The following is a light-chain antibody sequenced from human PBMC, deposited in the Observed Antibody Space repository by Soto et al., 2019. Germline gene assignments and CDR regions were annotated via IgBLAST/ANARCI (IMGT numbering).Light chain of an antibody. CDR1: QSVTSSY. V-gene: IGKV3-20*01. CDR3: HQYGYSPT. Sequence: EIVLTQSPGTLSLSPGERATLSCRASQSVTSSYLAWYQQKPGQAPRLLIYAASSRATGIPDRFSGSGSGTDFTLTISRLEPEDFAVYYCHQYGYSPTFXGGTK. CDR2: AAS. J-gene: IGKJ4*01.